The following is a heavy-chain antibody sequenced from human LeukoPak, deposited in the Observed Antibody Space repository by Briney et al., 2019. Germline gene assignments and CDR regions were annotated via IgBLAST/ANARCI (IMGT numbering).Heavy chain of an antibody. CDR3: ARVSHYYDSSGYYYVRAFDI. CDR2: ISTSGST. J-gene: IGHJ3*02. CDR1: GSSISSYY. V-gene: IGHV4-4*07. D-gene: IGHD3-22*01. Sequence: SETLSLTCTVSGSSISSYYWSWIRQPAGKGLEWIGRISTSGSTNYNPSLKSRVTMSVDTSNNQFSLKLSSVTAAGTAVYYCARVSHYYDSSGYYYVRAFDIWGQGTMVTVSS.